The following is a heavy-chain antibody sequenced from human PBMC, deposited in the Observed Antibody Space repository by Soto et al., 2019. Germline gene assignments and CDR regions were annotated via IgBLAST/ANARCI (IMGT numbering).Heavy chain of an antibody. CDR1: GGSISSGGYY. D-gene: IGHD2-21*01. CDR2: IYYSGST. CDR3: ARDLVGAMNV. Sequence: SETLSLTCTVSGGSISSGGYYWSWIRQHPGKGLEWIGYIYYSGSTYYNPSLKSRVTISVDTSKNQFSLKLSSVTAADTAVYYCARDLVGAMNVWGQGTTVTVSS. V-gene: IGHV4-31*03. J-gene: IGHJ6*02.